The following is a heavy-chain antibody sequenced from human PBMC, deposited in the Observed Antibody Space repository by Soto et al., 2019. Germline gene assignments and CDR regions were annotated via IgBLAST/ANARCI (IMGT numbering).Heavy chain of an antibody. CDR1: GGSISSGGYY. Sequence: SETLSLTCTVSGGSISSGGYYWSWIRQHPGKGLEWIGYIYYSGSTYYNPSLKSRVTISVDTSKNQFSLKLSSVTAADTAVYYCARDPLPDPYYYDSSGYSDYWGQGTLVTVSS. CDR2: IYYSGST. D-gene: IGHD3-22*01. CDR3: ARDPLPDPYYYDSSGYSDY. J-gene: IGHJ4*02. V-gene: IGHV4-31*03.